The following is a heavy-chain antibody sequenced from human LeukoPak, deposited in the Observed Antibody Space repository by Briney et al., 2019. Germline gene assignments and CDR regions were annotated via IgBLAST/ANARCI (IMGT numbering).Heavy chain of an antibody. V-gene: IGHV1-69*05. Sequence: SVKVSCKASGGTFSSYAISCVRQAPGQGLEWMGGIIPIFGTANYAQKFQGRVTITTDESTSTAYMELSSLRSEDTAVYYCARAAIFGMVTNWFDPWGQGTLVTVSS. J-gene: IGHJ5*02. CDR1: GGTFSSYA. CDR2: IIPIFGTA. D-gene: IGHD3-3*01. CDR3: ARAAIFGMVTNWFDP.